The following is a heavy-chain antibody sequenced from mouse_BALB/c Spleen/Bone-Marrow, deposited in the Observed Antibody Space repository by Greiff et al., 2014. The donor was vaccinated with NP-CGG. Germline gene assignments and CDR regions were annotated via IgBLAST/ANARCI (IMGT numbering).Heavy chain of an antibody. CDR2: INPSTAYA. J-gene: IGHJ2*01. Sequence: VKLVESGADLAQPGASVKMSCKASGYTFTSSWMHWIQQRPGQGLEWIGYINPSTAYAEYNQKFKDKATLTADKSSSTAYMLXXXXXXXDSXVYDGXREGKLGRDYLDYGGQGTTLTVXX. CDR1: GYTFTSSW. V-gene: IGHV1-7*01. CDR3: XREGKLGRDYLDY. D-gene: IGHD4-1*01.